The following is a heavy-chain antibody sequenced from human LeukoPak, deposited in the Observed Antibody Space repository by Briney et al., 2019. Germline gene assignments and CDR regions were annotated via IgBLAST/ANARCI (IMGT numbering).Heavy chain of an antibody. CDR2: INPNSGGT. D-gene: IGHD5-18*01. V-gene: IGHV1-2*02. CDR3: VPGFLGTAMVTTLRDY. Sequence: ASVKVSCKASGYTFTGYYMHWVRQAPGQGLEWMGWINPNSGGTNYAQKFQGRVTMTRDTSISTAYMEMSRVTSDDTAVYYCVPGFLGTAMVTTLRDYWGQGTLVTVST. CDR1: GYTFTGYY. J-gene: IGHJ4*02.